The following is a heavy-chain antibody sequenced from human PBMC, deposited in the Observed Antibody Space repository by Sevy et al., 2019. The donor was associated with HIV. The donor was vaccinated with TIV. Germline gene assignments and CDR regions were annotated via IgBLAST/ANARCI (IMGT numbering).Heavy chain of an antibody. Sequence: SETLSLTCTVSGGSISSGGYYWSWIRQHPGKGLEWIGYIYYSGSTYYNPSLKSRVTISVDTSKNQFSLKLSSVTAADTAVYYCARVKGGGSCWAFDPWGQRTLVTVSS. J-gene: IGHJ5*02. CDR1: GGSISSGGYY. D-gene: IGHD2-15*01. V-gene: IGHV4-31*03. CDR3: ARVKGGGSCWAFDP. CDR2: IYYSGST.